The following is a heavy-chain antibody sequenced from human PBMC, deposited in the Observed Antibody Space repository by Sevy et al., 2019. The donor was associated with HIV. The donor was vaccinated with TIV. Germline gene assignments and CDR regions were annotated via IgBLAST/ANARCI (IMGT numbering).Heavy chain of an antibody. CDR2: ISGSGGST. CDR3: AKDAFYGDDVIYYYYYTDV. J-gene: IGHJ6*03. Sequence: GGSLRLSCAASGFTFSSYAMSWVRQAPGKGLEWVSAISGSGGSTYYADSVKGRFTISRDNSKNTLYLQMNSLRAEDTAVYYCAKDAFYGDDVIYYYYYTDVWGKGTTVTVSS. V-gene: IGHV3-23*01. D-gene: IGHD4-17*01. CDR1: GFTFSSYA.